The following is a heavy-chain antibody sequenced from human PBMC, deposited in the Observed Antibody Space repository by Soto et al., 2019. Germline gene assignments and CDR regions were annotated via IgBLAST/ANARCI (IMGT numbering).Heavy chain of an antibody. CDR2: ISAYNGNT. CDR3: ARVPQEFGLGEAQKWTRAFNI. CDR1: GYTFTSYG. D-gene: IGHD3-16*01. Sequence: ASVKVSCKASGYTFTSYGISWVRQAPGQGLEWMGWISAYNGNTNYAQKLQGRVTMTTDTSTSTAYMELRSLRSDDTAVYYCARVPQEFGLGEAQKWTRAFNIWGKGKMFTFSS. V-gene: IGHV1-18*01. J-gene: IGHJ3*02.